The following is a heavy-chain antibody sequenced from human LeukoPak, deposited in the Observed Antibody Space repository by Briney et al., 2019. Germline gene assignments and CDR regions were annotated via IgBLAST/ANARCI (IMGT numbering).Heavy chain of an antibody. Sequence: GGSLRLSCAASGFTFTNYAMSWVRQAPGKGLESVSVISGTGGSTYYADSVRGRFTISRDNSRNTLYLQMNSLSAEDTTVYYCAKGHSDYGTGFDLWGRGTLVTVSS. CDR2: ISGTGGST. V-gene: IGHV3-23*01. D-gene: IGHD4-17*01. CDR3: AKGHSDYGTGFDL. CDR1: GFTFTNYA. J-gene: IGHJ4*02.